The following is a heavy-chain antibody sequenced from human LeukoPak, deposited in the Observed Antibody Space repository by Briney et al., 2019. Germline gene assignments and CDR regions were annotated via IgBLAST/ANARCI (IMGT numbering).Heavy chain of an antibody. CDR2: IWYDGSNK. CDR1: GFTFSSYG. J-gene: IGHJ6*02. CDR3: ASEPYSSSSGLWYYYYGMDV. V-gene: IGHV3-33*01. Sequence: PGGSPRLSCAASGFTFSSYGMHWVRQAPGKGLEWVAVIWYDGSNKYYADSVKGRFTISRDNSKNTLYLQMNSLRAEDTAVYYCASEPYSSSSGLWYYYYGMDVWGHRTTVTVSS. D-gene: IGHD6-6*01.